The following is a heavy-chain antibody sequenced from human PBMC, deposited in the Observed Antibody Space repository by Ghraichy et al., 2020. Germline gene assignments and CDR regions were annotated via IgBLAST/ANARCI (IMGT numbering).Heavy chain of an antibody. Sequence: SETLSLTCTVSGGSISSSNYYWGWIRQPPGKGLEWIGSVYYSGSAYYNPSLKSRVTISVDTSKNQFSLKLSSVTAADTALYYCARDRDGSIYSIDYWGQGTLVTVSS. V-gene: IGHV4-39*01. D-gene: IGHD5-24*01. CDR3: ARDRDGSIYSIDY. J-gene: IGHJ4*02. CDR1: GGSISSSNYY. CDR2: VYYSGSA.